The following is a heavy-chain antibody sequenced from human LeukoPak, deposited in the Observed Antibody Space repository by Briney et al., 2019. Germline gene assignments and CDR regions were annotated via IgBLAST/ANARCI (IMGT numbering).Heavy chain of an antibody. V-gene: IGHV4-4*09. CDR3: ARHDHDSSGPNWFDP. J-gene: IGHJ5*02. Sequence: SETLSLTCTVSGGSISSYYWSWIRQAPGKGLEWIGYIYTSGSTNYNPSLKSRVTISVDTSKNQFSLKLSSVTAADTAVYYCARHDHDSSGPNWFDPWGQGTLVTVSS. CDR2: IYTSGST. D-gene: IGHD3-22*01. CDR1: GGSISSYY.